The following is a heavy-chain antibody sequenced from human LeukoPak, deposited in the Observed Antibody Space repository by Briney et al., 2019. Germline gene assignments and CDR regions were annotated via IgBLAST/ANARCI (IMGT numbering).Heavy chain of an antibody. CDR1: GFTFNTYA. CDR2: ICGSGGCT. CDR3: TKTTVGYSSGRYPGWPADC. V-gene: IGHV3-23*01. Sequence: GGSLRLSCEASGFTFNTYAIYWVRQAPGKGLEWVSGICGSGGCTYYADSVKGRFTISRDNSKNTVYLQMNSLTADDTAVYYCTKTTVGYSSGRYPGWPADCWGQGTLVTVSS. D-gene: IGHD6-19*01. J-gene: IGHJ4*02.